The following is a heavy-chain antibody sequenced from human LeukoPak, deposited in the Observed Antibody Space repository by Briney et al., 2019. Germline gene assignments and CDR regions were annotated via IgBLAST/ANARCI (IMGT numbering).Heavy chain of an antibody. Sequence: SETLSLTCAVCGGSFSGYYWSWIRQPPGKGLEWIGEINHSGSTNYNPSLKSRVTISVDTSKNQFSLKLSSVAAADTAVYYCARGSPTVTYYFDYWGQGTLVTVSS. CDR3: ARGSPTVTYYFDY. CDR1: GGSFSGYY. V-gene: IGHV4-34*01. J-gene: IGHJ4*02. CDR2: INHSGST. D-gene: IGHD4-11*01.